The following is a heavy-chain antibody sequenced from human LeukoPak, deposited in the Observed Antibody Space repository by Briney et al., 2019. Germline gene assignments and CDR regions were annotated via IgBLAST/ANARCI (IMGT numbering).Heavy chain of an antibody. CDR1: GGSISSSSYY. D-gene: IGHD3-22*01. CDR2: IYYSGST. J-gene: IGHJ4*02. CDR3: AGGYYGSSGYYSPFDY. V-gene: IGHV4-39*01. Sequence: SETLSLTCTVSGGSISSSSYYWGWIRQPPGKGLEWIGSIYYSGSTYYNPSLKSRVTISVDTSKNQFSLKLSSVTAADTAVYYCAGGYYGSSGYYSPFDYWGQGTLVTVSS.